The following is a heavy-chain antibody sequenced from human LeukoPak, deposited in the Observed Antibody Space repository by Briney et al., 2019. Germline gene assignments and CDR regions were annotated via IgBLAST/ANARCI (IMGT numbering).Heavy chain of an antibody. CDR2: IGGSGRTI. J-gene: IGHJ4*02. CDR1: GFSISSYE. V-gene: IGHV3-48*03. Sequence: GGSLRLSCVASGFSISSYEMNWVRQAPGKGLEWVSYIGGSGRTIYYADSVKGRFTISRDNAKNSLYLQMNSLRAEDTAVYYCAKEGRRGYNGYDTRGTFDYWGQGTQVTVSS. D-gene: IGHD5-12*01. CDR3: AKEGRRGYNGYDTRGTFDY.